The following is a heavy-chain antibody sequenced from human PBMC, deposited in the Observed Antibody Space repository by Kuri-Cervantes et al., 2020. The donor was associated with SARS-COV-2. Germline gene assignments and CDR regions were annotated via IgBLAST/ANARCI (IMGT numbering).Heavy chain of an antibody. Sequence: GGSLRLSCAASGFTFSSYAMSWVRQAPGKGLEWVSAIGGSGGSTYYADSVKGRFTISRDNSKNTLYLQMNSLKTEDTAVYYCTTSYGARPSGYFDYWGQGTLVTVSS. CDR3: TTSYGARPSGYFDY. CDR1: GFTFSSYA. D-gene: IGHD6-6*01. V-gene: IGHV3-23*01. CDR2: IGGSGGST. J-gene: IGHJ4*02.